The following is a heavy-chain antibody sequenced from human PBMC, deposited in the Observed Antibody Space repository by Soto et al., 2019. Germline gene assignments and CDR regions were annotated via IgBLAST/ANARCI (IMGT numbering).Heavy chain of an antibody. Sequence: ASVKVSCKASGGTFSSYAISWVRQAPGQGLEWMGGIIPIFGTANYAQKFQGRVTITADESTSTAYMELSSLRSEDTVVYYCARHPYYYDSSGYYQPRYFDYWGQGTLVTVSS. CDR2: IIPIFGTA. J-gene: IGHJ4*02. CDR1: GGTFSSYA. D-gene: IGHD3-22*01. CDR3: ARHPYYYDSSGYYQPRYFDY. V-gene: IGHV1-69*13.